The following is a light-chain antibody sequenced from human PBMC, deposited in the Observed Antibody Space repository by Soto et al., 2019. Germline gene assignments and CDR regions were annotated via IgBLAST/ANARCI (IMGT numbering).Light chain of an antibody. CDR1: QSVSGY. J-gene: IGKJ4*01. CDR2: DAS. Sequence: EIVLTQSPATLSLSPGERATLSCRASQSVSGYLAWYQQKPGQAPRLLIYDASNRATGIPARFSGSGSGTDFTLSISSLEPEDSEVYYCQQRDNWPLTFGGGTKVDIK. CDR3: QQRDNWPLT. V-gene: IGKV3-11*01.